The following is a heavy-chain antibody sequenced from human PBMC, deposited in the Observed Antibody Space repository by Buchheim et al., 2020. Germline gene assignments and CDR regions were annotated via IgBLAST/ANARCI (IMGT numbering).Heavy chain of an antibody. CDR2: INPNSGGT. CDR3: ARERYDYYDSSAALDY. D-gene: IGHD3-22*01. J-gene: IGHJ4*02. Sequence: QVQLVQSGAEVKKPGASVKVSCKASGYTFTGYYMHWVRQAPGQGLEWMGWINPNSGGTNYAQKLQGRVTMTRDTSISTAYLELSRLRSDDTAVYYCARERYDYYDSSAALDYWGQGTL. CDR1: GYTFTGYY. V-gene: IGHV1-2*02.